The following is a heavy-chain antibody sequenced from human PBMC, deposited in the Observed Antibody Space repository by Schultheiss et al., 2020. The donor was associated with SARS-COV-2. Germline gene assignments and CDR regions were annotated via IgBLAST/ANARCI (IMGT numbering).Heavy chain of an antibody. CDR2: IKQDGSEK. CDR3: ARVDQLNDY. D-gene: IGHD2-2*01. CDR1: GFNFSSYW. J-gene: IGHJ4*02. V-gene: IGHV3-7*01. Sequence: GGSLRLSCAASGFNFSSYWMSWVRQAPGKGLGWVANIKQDGSEKYYVDSVKGRFTISRDNAKNSLYLQMNSLRAEDTAVYYCARVDQLNDYWGQGTLVTVSS.